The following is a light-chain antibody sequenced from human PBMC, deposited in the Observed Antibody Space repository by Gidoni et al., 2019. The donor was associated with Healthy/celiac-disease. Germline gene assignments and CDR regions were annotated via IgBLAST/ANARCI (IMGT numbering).Light chain of an antibody. CDR3: QQYNNWPYT. Sequence: EIAMTQSPATLSVSPGERATLSYMASPRVSSNLAWYQQKPGQAPRLLIYGASTRATGIPARFSGSWSGTEFTLTISSLQSEDFAVYYCQQYNNWPYTFGQGTKLEIK. J-gene: IGKJ2*01. V-gene: IGKV3-15*01. CDR2: GAS. CDR1: PRVSSN.